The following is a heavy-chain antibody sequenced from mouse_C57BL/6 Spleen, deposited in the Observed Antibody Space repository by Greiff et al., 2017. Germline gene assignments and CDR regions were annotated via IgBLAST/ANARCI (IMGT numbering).Heavy chain of an antibody. Sequence: VQGVESGPGLVQPSQSLSITCTVSGFSLTSSCVHWVRQSPGKGLEWLGVIWSGGSTDYNAAFISRLSISKDNSKSQVFFKMNSLQADDTAIYYCARSEATVAPFDYWGQGTTLTVSS. V-gene: IGHV2-2*01. CDR1: GFSLTSSC. CDR3: ARSEATVAPFDY. J-gene: IGHJ2*01. D-gene: IGHD1-1*01. CDR2: IWSGGST.